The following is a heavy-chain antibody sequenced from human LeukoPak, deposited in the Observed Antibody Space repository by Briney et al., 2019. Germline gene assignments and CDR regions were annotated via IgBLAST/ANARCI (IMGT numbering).Heavy chain of an antibody. J-gene: IGHJ4*02. CDR1: GGSISINYYY. Sequence: SETLSLTCSVSGGSISINYYYWGWIRQPPGKGLEWIGSINYSGTTYYNPSLKSRVTILVDTSKNQFSLKLSSVTAADTAIYYCAREGGDSSGYYHDYWGQGTLVTVSS. V-gene: IGHV4-39*07. CDR3: AREGGDSSGYYHDY. CDR2: INYSGTT. D-gene: IGHD3-22*01.